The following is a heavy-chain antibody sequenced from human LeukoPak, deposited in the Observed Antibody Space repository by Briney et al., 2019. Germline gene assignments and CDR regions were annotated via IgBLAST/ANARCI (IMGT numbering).Heavy chain of an antibody. J-gene: IGHJ4*02. CDR2: ISSSSSTI. Sequence: GGSLRLSCAASGFTFSNAWMSWVRQAPGKGLEWVSYISSSSSTIYYADSVKGRFTISRDNAKNSLYLQMNSLRAEDTAVYYCARRSSSGWYGLLGYWGQGTLVTVSS. CDR1: GFTFSNAW. CDR3: ARRSSSGWYGLLGY. D-gene: IGHD6-19*01. V-gene: IGHV3-48*01.